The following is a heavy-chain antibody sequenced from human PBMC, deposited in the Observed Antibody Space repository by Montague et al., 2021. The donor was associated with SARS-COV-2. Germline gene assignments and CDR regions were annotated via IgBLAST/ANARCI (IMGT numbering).Heavy chain of an antibody. J-gene: IGHJ4*02. V-gene: IGHV2-70*01. CDR1: GFSLNTSGMC. D-gene: IGHD4-17*01. CDR3: ARSYGDYRDSYFDY. CDR2: IDWDEDQ. Sequence: PALVKPTQTLTLTCTFSGFSLNTSGMCVSWFRQPPGTALEWLALIDWDEDQYYSTSLKTRLTISKDTSKNQVVLTMTNMDPVDTATYYGARSYGDYRDSYFDYWGQGTLVTVSS.